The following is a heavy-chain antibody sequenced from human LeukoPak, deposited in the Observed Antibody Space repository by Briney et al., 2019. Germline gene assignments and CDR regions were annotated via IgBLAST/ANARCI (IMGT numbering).Heavy chain of an antibody. Sequence: GGSLRLSCAASGFTFSSYAMSWGRQAPGKGLEWVSAISGSGGSTYYADSVKGRFTISRDNSKNTLYLQMNSLRAEDTAVYYCASNLEDILTGYPYYYYGMDVWGQGTTVTVSS. CDR1: GFTFSSYA. D-gene: IGHD3-9*01. V-gene: IGHV3-23*01. CDR3: ASNLEDILTGYPYYYYGMDV. J-gene: IGHJ6*02. CDR2: ISGSGGST.